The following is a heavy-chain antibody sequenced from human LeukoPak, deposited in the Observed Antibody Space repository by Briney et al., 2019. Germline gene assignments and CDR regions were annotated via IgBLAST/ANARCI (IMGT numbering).Heavy chain of an antibody. D-gene: IGHD1-1*01. Sequence: GRSLRLSCAASGFTFSNYGMNWVRQAPGKGPEWVAVISYDGSDKHSADSVKGRFTISRDSSKNTLYLQMNSLRAEDTAVYYCARGVWDTTNWFFDYWGQGTLVTVSS. CDR2: ISYDGSDK. J-gene: IGHJ4*02. V-gene: IGHV3-30*03. CDR3: ARGVWDTTNWFFDY. CDR1: GFTFSNYG.